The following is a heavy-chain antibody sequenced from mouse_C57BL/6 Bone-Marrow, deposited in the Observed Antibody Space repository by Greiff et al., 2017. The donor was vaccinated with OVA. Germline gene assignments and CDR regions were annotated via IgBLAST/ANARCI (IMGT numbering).Heavy chain of an antibody. V-gene: IGHV1-5*01. CDR2: IYPGNSDT. CDR1: GYTFTSYW. Sequence: VQLQQSGTVLARPGASVKMSCKTSGYTFTSYWMHWVKQRPGQGLEWIGAIYPGNSDTSYNQKFKGKAKLTAVTSASTAYMELSSLTNEDSAVYDCTRWDYYGSYYFDYWGQGTTLTVSS. J-gene: IGHJ2*01. CDR3: TRWDYYGSYYFDY. D-gene: IGHD1-1*01.